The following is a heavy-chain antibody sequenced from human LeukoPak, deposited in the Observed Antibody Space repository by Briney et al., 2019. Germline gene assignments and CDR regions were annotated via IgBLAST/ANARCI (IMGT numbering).Heavy chain of an antibody. CDR2: IYYSGST. V-gene: IGHV4-39*07. CDR1: GGSISSYY. CDR3: AREGVAGSQNAFDI. Sequence: PSETLSLTCTVSGGSISSYYWGWIRQPPGKGLEWIGSIYYSGSTYYNPSLKSRVTISVDTSKNQFSLKLSSVTAADTAVYYCAREGVAGSQNAFDIWGQGTMVTVSS. J-gene: IGHJ3*02. D-gene: IGHD6-19*01.